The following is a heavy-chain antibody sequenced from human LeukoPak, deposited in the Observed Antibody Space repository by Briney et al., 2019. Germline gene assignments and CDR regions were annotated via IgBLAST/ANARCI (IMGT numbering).Heavy chain of an antibody. D-gene: IGHD3-16*02. V-gene: IGHV4-59*01. Sequence: SETLSLTCTVSGSSISSYYWSWIRQPPGKGLECIGYIYYSGSTNYNPSLKSRVTISLDTSKNQFSLKLSSVTAADTAAYYCARERTFGGVISYWGQGTLVTVSS. CDR1: GSSISSYY. CDR3: ARERTFGGVISY. J-gene: IGHJ4*02. CDR2: IYYSGST.